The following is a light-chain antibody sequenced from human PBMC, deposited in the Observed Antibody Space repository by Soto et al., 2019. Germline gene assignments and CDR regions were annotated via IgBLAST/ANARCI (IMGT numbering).Light chain of an antibody. CDR2: AAS. CDR1: QGISNS. V-gene: IGKV1-27*01. Sequence: DIQMTQSPSSLSASVGDRVTITCRASQGISNSLAWYQQKPGKVPKLLIYAASTLLSGVPSRFSGSGSGTDFNLTISSLQPEDVATYYCQEYKSAHDTFGPGTKVDIK. CDR3: QEYKSAHDT. J-gene: IGKJ3*01.